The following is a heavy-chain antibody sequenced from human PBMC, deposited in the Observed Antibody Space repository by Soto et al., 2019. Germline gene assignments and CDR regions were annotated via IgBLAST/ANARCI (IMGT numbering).Heavy chain of an antibody. D-gene: IGHD3-10*01. CDR1: GYTFTSYG. V-gene: IGHV1-18*01. J-gene: IGHJ6*02. CDR2: ISAYNGNT. CDR3: ARDRGRFGDLLNGYGMDV. Sequence: QVQLVQSGAEVKKPGASVKVSCKASGYTFTSYGISWVRQAPGQGLEWMGWISAYNGNTNYAKKLQGRVTMTTDTSTSTAYMELRSLRSDDTAVYYCARDRGRFGDLLNGYGMDVWGQGTMVTVSS.